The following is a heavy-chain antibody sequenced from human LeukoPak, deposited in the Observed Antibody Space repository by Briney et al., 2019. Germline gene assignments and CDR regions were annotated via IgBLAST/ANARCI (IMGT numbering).Heavy chain of an antibody. CDR2: ISWDGGST. J-gene: IGHJ4*02. V-gene: IGHV3-43*01. Sequence: QPVGSLRLSCAASGFTFSSYAMSWVRQAPGKGLEWVSLISWDGGSTYYADSVKGRFTISRDNSKNSLYLQMNSLRTEDTALYYCAKDIQGYDILTGVDYWGQGTLVTVSS. D-gene: IGHD3-9*01. CDR3: AKDIQGYDILTGVDY. CDR1: GFTFSSYA.